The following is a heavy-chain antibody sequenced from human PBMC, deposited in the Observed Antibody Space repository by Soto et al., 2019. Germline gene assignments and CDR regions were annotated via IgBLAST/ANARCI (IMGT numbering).Heavy chain of an antibody. V-gene: IGHV2-5*02. CDR3: AHRLQGLPVDY. CDR2: IYWDDDK. J-gene: IGHJ4*02. Sequence: QITLKESGPTLVKPTQTLTLTCTFSGFSLSTSGVGVGWSRQPPGKALERIALIYWDDDKRYSPSLKSRLTITKDTSKTQVVLTMTNMDPVDTATYYCAHRLQGLPVDYWGQGTLVTVSS. CDR1: GFSLSTSGVG.